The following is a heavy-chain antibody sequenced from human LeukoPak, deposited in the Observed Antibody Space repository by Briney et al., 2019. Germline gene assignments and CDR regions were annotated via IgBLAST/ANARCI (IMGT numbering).Heavy chain of an antibody. CDR1: GYTFTGYY. J-gene: IGHJ4*02. CDR3: ARTLDTAMVCDFDY. V-gene: IGHV1-2*02. Sequence: ASVKVSCKASGYTFTGYYMHWVRQAPGQGLEWMGWINPNSGGTNYVQKFQGRVTMTRDTSISTAYMELSRLRSDDTAVYYCARTLDTAMVCDFDYWGQGTLVTVSS. CDR2: INPNSGGT. D-gene: IGHD5-18*01.